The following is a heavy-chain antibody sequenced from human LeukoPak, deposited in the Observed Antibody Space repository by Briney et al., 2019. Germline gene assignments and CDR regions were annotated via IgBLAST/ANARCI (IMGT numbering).Heavy chain of an antibody. V-gene: IGHV3-64*01. J-gene: IGHJ3*02. CDR2: ISSNGGST. CDR3: ARRSAAKDAFDI. D-gene: IGHD6-25*01. CDR1: GFTFSSYA. Sequence: GGSLRLSCAASGFTFSSYAMHWVRQAPGKGLEYVSAISSNGGSTYYANSVKGRFTISRDNAKNTLYLQMNSLRAEDTAVYYCARRSAAKDAFDIWGQGTMVTVSS.